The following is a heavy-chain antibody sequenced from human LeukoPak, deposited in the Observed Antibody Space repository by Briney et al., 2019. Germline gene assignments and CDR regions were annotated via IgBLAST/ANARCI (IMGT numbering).Heavy chain of an antibody. Sequence: GGSLRLSCAASGFTFSIHAMSWVRQAPGKGLEWVSTICRSSGSTYYADSVKGRFTISRDNSKNTLYLEMNSLRAEDTAVYYCAKIPRFYFDRTGDFDYWGQGTLVPVSS. V-gene: IGHV3-23*01. J-gene: IGHJ4*02. CDR3: AKIPRFYFDRTGDFDY. D-gene: IGHD3-22*01. CDR1: GFTFSIHA. CDR2: ICRSSGST.